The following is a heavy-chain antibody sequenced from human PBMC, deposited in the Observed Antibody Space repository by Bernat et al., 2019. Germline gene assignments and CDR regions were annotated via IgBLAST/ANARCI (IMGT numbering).Heavy chain of an antibody. CDR3: ARGGTIFGVVINGGKYDY. CDR1: GYTFTGYY. Sequence: QVQLVQSGAEVKKPGASVKVSCKASGYTFTGYYMHWVRQAPGQGLEWMGWMNPDNGNTGSAQKFQGRVTMTRNTSISTAYMELSGLRSEDAAVYYCARGGTIFGVVINGGKYDYWGQGTLVTVSS. D-gene: IGHD3-3*01. J-gene: IGHJ4*02. CDR2: MNPDNGNT. V-gene: IGHV1-8*02.